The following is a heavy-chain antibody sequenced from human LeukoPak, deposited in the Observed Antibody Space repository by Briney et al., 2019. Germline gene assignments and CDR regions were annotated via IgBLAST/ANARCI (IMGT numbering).Heavy chain of an antibody. CDR2: IWYDGSNK. CDR3: AKDLGYCSGGSCQIGNY. D-gene: IGHD2-15*01. CDR1: GFTFSSYG. J-gene: IGHJ4*02. V-gene: IGHV3-33*06. Sequence: GRSLRLSCAASGFTFSSYGMHWVRQAPGKGLEWVAVIWYDGSNKYYADSVKGRFTISRVNSKNTLYLQMNSLRAEDTAVYYCAKDLGYCSGGSCQIGNYWGQGTLVTVSS.